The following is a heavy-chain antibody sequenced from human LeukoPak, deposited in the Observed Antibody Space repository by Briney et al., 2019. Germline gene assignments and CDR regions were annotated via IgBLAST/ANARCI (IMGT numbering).Heavy chain of an antibody. CDR2: ISWNSGSI. J-gene: IGHJ4*02. Sequence: GGSLRLSCAVSGFTFSSYAMGWVRLAPGKGLEWVSGISWNSGSIGYADSVKGRFTISRDNAKNSLYLQMNSLRAEDTALYYCAKEGSTKWLLLGAGYFDYWGQGTLVTVSS. V-gene: IGHV3-9*01. D-gene: IGHD3-22*01. CDR1: GFTFSSYA. CDR3: AKEGSTKWLLLGAGYFDY.